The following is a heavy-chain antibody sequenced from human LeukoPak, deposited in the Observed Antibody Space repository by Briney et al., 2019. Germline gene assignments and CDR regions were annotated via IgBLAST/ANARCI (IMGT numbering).Heavy chain of an antibody. CDR3: AKDSRGDGYNFDY. Sequence: GGSLRLSCAASGFTFSSYAMSWVRQAPGKGLEWVSAISGSGGSTYYADSVKGRFTISKDNSKNTLYLQMNSLRAEDTAVYYCAKDSRGDGYNFDYWGQGTLVTVSS. CDR2: ISGSGGST. J-gene: IGHJ4*02. V-gene: IGHV3-23*01. CDR1: GFTFSSYA. D-gene: IGHD5-24*01.